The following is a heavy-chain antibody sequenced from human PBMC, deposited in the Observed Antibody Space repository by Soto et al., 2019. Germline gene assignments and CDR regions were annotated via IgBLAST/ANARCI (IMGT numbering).Heavy chain of an antibody. V-gene: IGHV4-39*01. CDR3: AIVYFWGGYPDPFYY. Sequence: PSETLSLTCTVSGGSISSSSYYWGWIRQPPGKGLEWIGSIYYSGSTYYNPSLKSRVTISVDTSKNQFSLKLSSVTAADTAVYYCAIVYFWGGYPDPFYYWGQGTPVTGSS. D-gene: IGHD3-16*02. CDR2: IYYSGST. J-gene: IGHJ4*02. CDR1: GGSISSSSYY.